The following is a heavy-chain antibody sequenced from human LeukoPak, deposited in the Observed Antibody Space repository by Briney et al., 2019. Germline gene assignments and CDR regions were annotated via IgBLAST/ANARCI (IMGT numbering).Heavy chain of an antibody. Sequence: PSETLSLTCTVSGDSISSSNNYWGWIRQPPGKGLEWVASISGSGSTTYYADSVKGRFTISRDNSKNTLFVQMKGLRAEDTAVYFCAKVAYSGSQPLYAFDIWGQGTVVTVSS. J-gene: IGHJ3*02. CDR1: GDSISSSN. V-gene: IGHV3-23*01. CDR2: ISGSGSTT. CDR3: AKVAYSGSQPLYAFDI. D-gene: IGHD1-26*01.